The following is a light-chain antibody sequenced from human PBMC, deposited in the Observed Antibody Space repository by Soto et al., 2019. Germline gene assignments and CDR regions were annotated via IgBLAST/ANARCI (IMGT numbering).Light chain of an antibody. V-gene: IGLV2-14*01. J-gene: IGLJ1*01. Sequence: QSALTQPASVSGSPGQSITISCTGTSSDVGGYNYVSWYQQHPGKAPKLMIYDVSNRPSGGSNRFSGSKSGNTASLTISGLHAEDEADYYCSSYTSSSTYVFGTGTKVTVL. CDR1: SSDVGGYNY. CDR3: SSYTSSSTYV. CDR2: DVS.